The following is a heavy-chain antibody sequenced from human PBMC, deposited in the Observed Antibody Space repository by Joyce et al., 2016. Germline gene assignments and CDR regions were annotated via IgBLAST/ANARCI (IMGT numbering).Heavy chain of an antibody. Sequence: EVQLVESGGGLVKPGGSLRLSCAASGFSFRNAWVTWVRQVPGKGLEGVGRVKSKSQGGTTDYAAPVKGRFTISRDDSRDTAYLQMNSLKSEDTGVYFCVTGLCIGTACHWDDAFDVWGQGTMVTVSS. D-gene: IGHD2-2*01. CDR1: GFSFRNAW. V-gene: IGHV3-15*01. CDR3: VTGLCIGTACHWDDAFDV. J-gene: IGHJ3*01. CDR2: VKSKSQGGTT.